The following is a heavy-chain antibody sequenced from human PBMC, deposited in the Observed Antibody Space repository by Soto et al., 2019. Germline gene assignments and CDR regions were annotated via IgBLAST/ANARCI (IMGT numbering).Heavy chain of an antibody. D-gene: IGHD3-9*01. CDR1: GGSFSGYY. CDR2: ISQSGTI. V-gene: IGHV4-34*02. CDR3: ARGPVGGITKEGYFAH. Sequence: QVQLQQWGAGLLKPSETLSLTCAVYGGSFSGYYWNWIRQPPGKGLEWIGEISQSGTINYNPSLKSRVTLSVDASKSQFSLRLTSLTAADTAVYYCARGPVGGITKEGYFAHWGQGSLLTVSS. J-gene: IGHJ4*02.